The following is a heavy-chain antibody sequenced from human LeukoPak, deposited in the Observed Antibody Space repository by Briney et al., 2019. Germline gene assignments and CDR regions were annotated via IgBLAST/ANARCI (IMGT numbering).Heavy chain of an antibody. V-gene: IGHV3-9*01. CDR3: VREGQTAWNDY. Sequence: PGGSLRLSCAASGFTFDDYAMHWVRQAPGKGLEWVSGISWNSGSIGYADSVKGRFTISRDNVKKSLNLQMNSMRAEDTAVYYCVREGQTAWNDYWGQGTLVTVSS. J-gene: IGHJ4*02. D-gene: IGHD5-18*01. CDR2: ISWNSGSI. CDR1: GFTFDDYA.